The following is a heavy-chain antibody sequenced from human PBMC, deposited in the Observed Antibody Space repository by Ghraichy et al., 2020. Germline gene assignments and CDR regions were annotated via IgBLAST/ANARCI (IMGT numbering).Heavy chain of an antibody. Sequence: GGSLRLSCAASGFTVINNFMTWVRQAPGKGLEWVALIYSGGTTSYADSVKGRFTLSRDSSKNTVYLQIHSLRVDDTAVYYCARGGSSSEAGSWGQGTLVTVSS. CDR2: IYSGGTT. CDR1: GFTVINNF. V-gene: IGHV3-66*01. CDR3: ARGGSSSEAGS. J-gene: IGHJ5*02. D-gene: IGHD6-25*01.